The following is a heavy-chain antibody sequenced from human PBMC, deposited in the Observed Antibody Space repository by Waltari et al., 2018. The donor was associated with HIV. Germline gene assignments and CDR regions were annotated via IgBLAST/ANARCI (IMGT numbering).Heavy chain of an antibody. V-gene: IGHV3-48*01. CDR1: GFHFTRYG. CDR3: ARETYYYDSSGPYFDY. D-gene: IGHD3-22*01. Sequence: EVQLVESGGGLVQPGGSLRLSCAASGFHFTRYGMNWVRQAPGKGLEWVSFISSSSSTIYYADSVKGRFTISRDNAKNSLYLQMNSLRAEDTAVYYCARETYYYDSSGPYFDYWGQGTLVTVSS. J-gene: IGHJ4*02. CDR2: ISSSSSTI.